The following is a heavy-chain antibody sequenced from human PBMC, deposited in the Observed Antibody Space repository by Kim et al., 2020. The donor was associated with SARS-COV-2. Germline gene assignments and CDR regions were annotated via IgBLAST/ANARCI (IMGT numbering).Heavy chain of an antibody. J-gene: IGHJ3*01. V-gene: IGHV6-1*01. Sequence: YGVSVKGRVTINPDTSKNQFSLQLNTVTPEDTAVYFCTRGNGAINAFDVWGLGTMVTVSS. CDR3: TRGNGAINAFDV. D-gene: IGHD2-8*01.